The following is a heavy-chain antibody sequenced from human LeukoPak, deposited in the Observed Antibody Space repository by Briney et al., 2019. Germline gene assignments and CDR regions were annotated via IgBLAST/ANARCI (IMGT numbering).Heavy chain of an antibody. CDR2: ISSSSSYI. V-gene: IGHV3-21*01. CDR1: GFTFSGHS. CDR3: ARAYDFWSGYHYYFDY. J-gene: IGHJ4*02. Sequence: GGSLRLSCAASGFTFSGHSMNWVRQAPGKGLEWVSSISSSSSYIYYADSVKGRFTISRDNAKNSLYLQMNSLRAEDTAVYYCARAYDFWSGYHYYFDYWGQGTLVTVSS. D-gene: IGHD3-3*01.